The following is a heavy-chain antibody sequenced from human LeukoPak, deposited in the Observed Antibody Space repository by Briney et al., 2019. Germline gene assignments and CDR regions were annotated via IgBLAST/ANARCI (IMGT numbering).Heavy chain of an antibody. CDR2: IIPIFGTA. Sequence: GSSVKVSCKASGGTFSSYAISWVRQAPGQGLEWTGGIIPIFGTANYAQKFQGRVTITADESTSTAYMELSSLRSEDTAVYYCARTNDILTGYSSPDYWGQGTLVTVSS. D-gene: IGHD3-9*01. J-gene: IGHJ4*02. CDR3: ARTNDILTGYSSPDY. CDR1: GGTFSSYA. V-gene: IGHV1-69*01.